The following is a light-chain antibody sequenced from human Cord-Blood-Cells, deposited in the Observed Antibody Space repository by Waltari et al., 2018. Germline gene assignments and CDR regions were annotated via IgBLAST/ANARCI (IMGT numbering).Light chain of an antibody. V-gene: IGKV4-1*01. J-gene: IGKJ3*01. CDR2: WAS. CDR1: QSVLYSSNNKNY. Sequence: DIVMTQSPDSLAVSLGERATINCKSSQSVLYSSNNKNYLAWYQPKPGQPPKLLIYWASTRESGVPDRSSGSGSGTDFTLTISSLQAEDVAVYYCQQYYSTPFTFGPGTKVDIK. CDR3: QQYYSTPFT.